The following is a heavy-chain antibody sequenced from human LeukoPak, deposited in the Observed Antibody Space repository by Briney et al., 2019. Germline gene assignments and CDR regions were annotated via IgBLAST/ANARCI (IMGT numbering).Heavy chain of an antibody. Sequence: PGGTLRLSCAASGFTFSSYGMSWVRQAPGKGLEWVSGISGSGSDGSTYYADSVKGRFTISRDNSKNTLYLQMNSLKTEDTAVYYCTGSFGELSFFDYWGQGTLVTVSS. CDR3: TGSFGELSFFDY. CDR1: GFTFSSYG. V-gene: IGHV3-23*01. D-gene: IGHD3-10*01. J-gene: IGHJ4*02. CDR2: ISGSGSDGST.